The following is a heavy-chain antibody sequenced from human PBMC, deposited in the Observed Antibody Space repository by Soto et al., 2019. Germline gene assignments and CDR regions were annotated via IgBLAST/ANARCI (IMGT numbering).Heavy chain of an antibody. V-gene: IGHV1-2*02. Sequence: ASVKVSCKASGYTFTGYYMHWVRQAPGQGLEWMGWINPNSGGTNYAQKFQGRATMTRDTSISTAYMELSRLRSDDTAVYYCAREKSHYDILTGSHYYYYGMDVWGQGTTVTVSS. D-gene: IGHD3-9*01. J-gene: IGHJ6*02. CDR1: GYTFTGYY. CDR2: INPNSGGT. CDR3: AREKSHYDILTGSHYYYYGMDV.